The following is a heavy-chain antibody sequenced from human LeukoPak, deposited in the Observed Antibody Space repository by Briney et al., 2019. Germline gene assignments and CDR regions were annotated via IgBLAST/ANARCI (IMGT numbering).Heavy chain of an antibody. J-gene: IGHJ4*02. Sequence: GASVKVSCKASGYTFSSYGISWVRQAPGQGLEWMGWINPNSGGTNYAQKFQGRVTMTRDMSISTAYMELSRLRSDDTAVYYCARVSLLIGVGYCSSTSCSSGDYWGQGTLVTVSS. CDR3: ARVSLLIGVGYCSSTSCSSGDY. D-gene: IGHD2-2*01. CDR2: INPNSGGT. CDR1: GYTFSSYG. V-gene: IGHV1-2*02.